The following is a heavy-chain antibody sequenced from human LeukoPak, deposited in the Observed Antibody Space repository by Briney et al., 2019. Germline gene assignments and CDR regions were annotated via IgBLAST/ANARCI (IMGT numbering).Heavy chain of an antibody. CDR3: ARALRLWGGNSGIAFDI. CDR2: IYYSGST. V-gene: IGHV4-39*01. Sequence: SETLSLTCTVSGGSISSSSYYWGWIRRPPGKGLEWIGSIYYSGSTYYNPSLKSRVTISVDTSKNQFSLKLSSVTAADTAVYYCARALRLWGGNSGIAFDIWGQGTMVTVSS. J-gene: IGHJ3*02. CDR1: GGSISSSSYY. D-gene: IGHD4-23*01.